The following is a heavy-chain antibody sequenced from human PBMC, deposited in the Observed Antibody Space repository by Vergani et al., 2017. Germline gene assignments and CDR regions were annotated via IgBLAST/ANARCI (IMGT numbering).Heavy chain of an antibody. CDR2: IYPGDSDT. CDR1: GYSFTSYW. D-gene: IGHD2-8*01. V-gene: IGHV5-51*03. J-gene: IGHJ4*02. CDR3: ARSGYCTNGVCFEGAFDY. Sequence: EVQLVQSGAEVKKPGESLKISCKGSGYSFTSYWIGWVRQMPGKGLEWMGIIYPGDSDTRYSPSFQGQVTISADKSISTAYPQWSSLKASDTAMYYCARSGYCTNGVCFEGAFDYWGQGTLVTVSS.